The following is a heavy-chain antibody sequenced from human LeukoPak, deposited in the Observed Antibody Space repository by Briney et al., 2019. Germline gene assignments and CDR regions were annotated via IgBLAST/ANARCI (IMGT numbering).Heavy chain of an antibody. CDR3: ARNSGYSYGPSDY. V-gene: IGHV5-51*01. J-gene: IGHJ4*02. D-gene: IGHD5-18*01. CDR1: GYSFTTYW. CDR2: IYPDDSDT. Sequence: GESLKISCKGSGYSFTTYWIGWVRQLPGKGLEWVGIIYPDDSDTRYSPSFQGQVTISADKSISTAYLQWSSLKASDTAMYYCARNSGYSYGPSDYWGQGTLVTVSS.